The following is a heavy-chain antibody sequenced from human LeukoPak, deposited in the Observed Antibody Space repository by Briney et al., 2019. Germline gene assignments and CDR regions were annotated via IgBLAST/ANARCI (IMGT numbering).Heavy chain of an antibody. J-gene: IGHJ5*02. CDR3: ARDLNVLTGMGSNWFDP. V-gene: IGHV1-2*02. Sequence: ASVKVSCKASGYTFTGYYMHWVRQAPGQGLEWMGWINPNSGGTNYAQKFQGRVTMTRDTSISTAYMELSRLRSDDTAVYYCARDLNVLTGMGSNWFDPWGQGTLVTVSS. D-gene: IGHD3-9*01. CDR2: INPNSGGT. CDR1: GYTFTGYY.